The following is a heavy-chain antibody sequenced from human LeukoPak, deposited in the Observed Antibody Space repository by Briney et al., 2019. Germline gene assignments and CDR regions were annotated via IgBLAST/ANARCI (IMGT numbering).Heavy chain of an antibody. V-gene: IGHV4-59*01. CDR1: GGSISSYY. Sequence: ETLSLTCTVSGGSISSYYWSWIRQPPGKGLEWIGYIYYSGSTNYNPSLKSRVTISVDTSKNQFSLKLSSVTAADTAVYYCARGGIAVAGKVFDYWGQGTLVTVSS. D-gene: IGHD6-19*01. CDR3: ARGGIAVAGKVFDY. CDR2: IYYSGST. J-gene: IGHJ4*02.